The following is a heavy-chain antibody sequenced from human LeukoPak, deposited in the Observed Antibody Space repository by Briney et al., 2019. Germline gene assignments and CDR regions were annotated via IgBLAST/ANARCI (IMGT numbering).Heavy chain of an antibody. CDR2: IGSTSTYM. CDR3: ARREKNEFDKPFHYYYGMDV. J-gene: IGHJ6*02. V-gene: IGHV3-21*04. Sequence: GGSLRLSCTASGFTFSGYSMSWVRQAPGKGLEWVSSIGSTSTYMYYADSVKGRFTISRDNAKNSLYLQMNSLRAEDTAVYYCARREKNEFDKPFHYYYGMDVWGQGTTVTVSS. D-gene: IGHD3-9*01. CDR1: GFTFSGYS.